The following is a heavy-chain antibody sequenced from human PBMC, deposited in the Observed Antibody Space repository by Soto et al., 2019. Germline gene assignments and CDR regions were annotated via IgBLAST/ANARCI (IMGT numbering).Heavy chain of an antibody. J-gene: IGHJ6*02. CDR2: IVVGSGNT. CDR1: GFTFTSSA. D-gene: IGHD3-10*01. Sequence: GASVKVSCKASGFTFTSSAMQWVRQARGQRLEWIGWIVVGSGNTNYAQKFQERVTITRDMSTSTAYMELSSLRSEDTAVYYCAAPTEYGSGSYQAGYYYGMDVWGQGTTVTVSS. V-gene: IGHV1-58*02. CDR3: AAPTEYGSGSYQAGYYYGMDV.